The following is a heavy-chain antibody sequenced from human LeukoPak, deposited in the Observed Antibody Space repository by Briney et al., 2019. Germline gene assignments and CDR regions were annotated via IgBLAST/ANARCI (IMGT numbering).Heavy chain of an antibody. CDR3: AKGREQWLVAGAFDI. D-gene: IGHD6-19*01. CDR2: ISGSGGST. V-gene: IGHV3-23*01. Sequence: PGGSLRLSCAASGFTFSSYAMSWVRQAPGKGLEWVSTISGSGGSTYYADSAKGRFTISRDNSKNTLYLHMNSLRAEDTAVYYCAKGREQWLVAGAFDIWGQGTMVTVSS. J-gene: IGHJ3*02. CDR1: GFTFSSYA.